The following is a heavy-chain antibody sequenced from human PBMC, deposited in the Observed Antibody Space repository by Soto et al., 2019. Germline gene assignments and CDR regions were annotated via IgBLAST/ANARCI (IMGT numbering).Heavy chain of an antibody. Sequence: ASVKVSCKASGYTFTNYYRHWVRQAPGQGLEWVGIVNPSGGGTSYAQKFQDRVTMTRDTSTSTVYMELSSLRSDDTAVYYCARPTGTVINKQFFDYWGQGALVTVSS. CDR2: VNPSGGGT. J-gene: IGHJ4*02. CDR1: GYTFTNYY. CDR3: ARPTGTVINKQFFDY. V-gene: IGHV1-46*01. D-gene: IGHD1-1*01.